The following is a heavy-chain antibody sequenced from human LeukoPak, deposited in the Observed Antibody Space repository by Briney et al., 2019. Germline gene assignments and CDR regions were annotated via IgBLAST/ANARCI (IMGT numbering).Heavy chain of an antibody. CDR2: ISSSSSYI. CDR3: ARDEPMTTVARGDWFDP. J-gene: IGHJ5*02. D-gene: IGHD4-17*01. V-gene: IGHV3-21*01. CDR1: GFTFSSYS. Sequence: GGSLRLSCAASGFTFSSYSMNWVRQAPGKGLEWVSSISSSSSYIYYADSVKGRFTISRDNAKNSLYLQMTSLISEGTAVYYCARDEPMTTVARGDWFDPWGQGTLVTVSS.